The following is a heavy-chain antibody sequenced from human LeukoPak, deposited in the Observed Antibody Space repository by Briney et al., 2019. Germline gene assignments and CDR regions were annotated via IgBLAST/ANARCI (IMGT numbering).Heavy chain of an antibody. D-gene: IGHD2-2*02. CDR2: ISYDGGNK. Sequence: PGRSLRLSCAASGFTFSSYAMHWVRQAPGKGLEWVAVISYDGGNKYYADSVKGRFTISRDNPKNTLYLQMNSLRAEDTAVYYCARSGIQSGYCSSVNCYTGYWGQGTLVTVSS. J-gene: IGHJ4*02. V-gene: IGHV3-30-3*01. CDR3: ARSGIQSGYCSSVNCYTGY. CDR1: GFTFSSYA.